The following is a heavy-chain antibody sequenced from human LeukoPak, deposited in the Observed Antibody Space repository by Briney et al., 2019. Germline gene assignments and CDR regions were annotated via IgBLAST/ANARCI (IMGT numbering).Heavy chain of an antibody. D-gene: IGHD3-22*01. CDR2: IIRNTIYT. V-gene: IGHV3-21*01. J-gene: IGHJ4*02. CDR3: ARVSRSGNYLYYLDY. Sequence: GGSLRLSCAASGFTFSYYNMDWVRQTPGKGLEWVSSIIRNTIYTYYAGSVKDRFTISRDNAKNSLYLQMNSLRVEDTAVYYCARVSRSGNYLYYLDYWGQGTLVTVSS. CDR1: GFTFSYYN.